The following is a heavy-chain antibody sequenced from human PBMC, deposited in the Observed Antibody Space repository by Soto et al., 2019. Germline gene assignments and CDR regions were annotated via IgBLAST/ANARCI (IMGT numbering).Heavy chain of an antibody. J-gene: IGHJ4*02. CDR1: GYTFTSYG. CDR3: ARDPRPAYYYDSSGYYYYFDY. V-gene: IGHV1-18*01. Sequence: GASVKVSCKASGYTFTSYGISWVRQAPGQGLEWMGWISAYNGNTNYAQKLQGRVTMTTDTSTSTAYMELRSLRSDDTAVYYCARDPRPAYYYDSSGYYYYFDYWGQGTLVTVSS. D-gene: IGHD3-22*01. CDR2: ISAYNGNT.